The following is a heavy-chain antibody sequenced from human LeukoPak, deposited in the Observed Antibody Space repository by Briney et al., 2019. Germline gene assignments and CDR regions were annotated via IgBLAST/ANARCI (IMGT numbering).Heavy chain of an antibody. D-gene: IGHD3-10*01. CDR1: EFSVGSNY. Sequence: PGGSLRLSCAASEFSVGSNYMTWVRQAPGKGLEWVSLIYSGGSTYYADSVKGRFTISRDNSKNTLYLQMNSLRAEDTAVYYCAKDPLYYGSGSYSYFDYWGQGTLVTVSS. V-gene: IGHV3-66*02. J-gene: IGHJ4*02. CDR3: AKDPLYYGSGSYSYFDY. CDR2: IYSGGST.